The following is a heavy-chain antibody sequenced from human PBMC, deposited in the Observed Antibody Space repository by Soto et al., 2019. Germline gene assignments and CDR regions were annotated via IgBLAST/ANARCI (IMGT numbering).Heavy chain of an antibody. CDR1: GGSISSSNW. CDR3: AKAEGSSYGTEYSQH. V-gene: IGHV4-4*02. J-gene: IGHJ1*01. CDR2: IYHSGST. Sequence: SETLSLTCAVSGGSISSSNWWSWVRQPPGKGLEWIGEIYHSGSTNYNPSLKSRVTISVDKSKNQFSLKLSSVTAADTAVYYCAKAEGSSYGTEYSQHWGQGTLVTVSS. D-gene: IGHD6-13*01.